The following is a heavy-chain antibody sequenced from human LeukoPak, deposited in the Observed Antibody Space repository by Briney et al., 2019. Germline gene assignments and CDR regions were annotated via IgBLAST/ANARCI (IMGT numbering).Heavy chain of an antibody. Sequence: SETLSLTCTVSGGSISSYYWSWIRQPPGKGLEWIGYIYYSGSTNYNPSLKSRVTISVDTSKNQFSLKLSSVTAADTAVYYCAREGAGALGLFDYWGQGTLVTVSS. CDR1: GGSISSYY. CDR2: IYYSGST. V-gene: IGHV4-59*12. D-gene: IGHD1-26*01. CDR3: AREGAGALGLFDY. J-gene: IGHJ4*02.